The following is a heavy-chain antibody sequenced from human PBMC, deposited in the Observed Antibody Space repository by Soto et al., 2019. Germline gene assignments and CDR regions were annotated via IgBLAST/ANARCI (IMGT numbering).Heavy chain of an antibody. CDR2: ISAKHGNT. Sequence: ASVKVSCKASGYSFTSYGINWVRQAPGQGLEWMGWISAKHGNTHYAQKLQGRVTMTTDTSTSTAYMELRSLTSDDTAVYYCAKEGMYSNSWYHFDYWGQGTLVTVSS. D-gene: IGHD6-13*01. V-gene: IGHV1-18*01. CDR1: GYSFTSYG. CDR3: AKEGMYSNSWYHFDY. J-gene: IGHJ4*02.